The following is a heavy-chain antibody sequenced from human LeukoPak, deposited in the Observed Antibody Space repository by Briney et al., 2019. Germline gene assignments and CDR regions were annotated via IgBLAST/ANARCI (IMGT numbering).Heavy chain of an antibody. J-gene: IGHJ4*02. CDR1: GFTFSNHN. CDR2: ISGRGEAI. Sequence: GGSLRLSCAASGFTFSNHNMDWVRQAPGKGLEWISYISGRGEAIFYADSVQGRFTISRDNAKNSIHLQMNGLTAEDTAVYYCARTYGSGSLDYGGQGTLVTVSS. D-gene: IGHD2-15*01. CDR3: ARTYGSGSLDY. V-gene: IGHV3-48*01.